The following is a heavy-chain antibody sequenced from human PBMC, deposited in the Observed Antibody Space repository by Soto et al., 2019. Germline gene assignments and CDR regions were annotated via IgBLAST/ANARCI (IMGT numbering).Heavy chain of an antibody. Sequence: ASETLSLTCTVSGGSISTSTYFWGWIRQPPGRGLEWIGSFYYSGSTYYSPSLKSRVTISVDTSKNQFSLKLNSATAADAAVYYCARHAANSWFWSYWGQGTLVTVSS. V-gene: IGHV4-39*01. J-gene: IGHJ4*02. CDR1: GGSISTSTYF. CDR2: FYYSGST. D-gene: IGHD6-13*01. CDR3: ARHAANSWFWSY.